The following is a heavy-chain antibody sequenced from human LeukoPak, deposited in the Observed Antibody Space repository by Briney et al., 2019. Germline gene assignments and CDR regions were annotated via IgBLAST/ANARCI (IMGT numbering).Heavy chain of an antibody. V-gene: IGHV3-23*01. CDR3: AQEHFDTSGYYSRFDN. CDR1: GFTVSSNY. CDR2: SAGSGGST. D-gene: IGHD3-22*01. J-gene: IGHJ4*02. Sequence: GGSLRLSCAASGFTVSSNYMSWVRQAPGKGLEWVASSAGSGGSTHYADSVKGRFTISRDNSQNTVYLHMNSLRADDTAVYYCAQEHFDTSGYYSRFDNWGQGILVTVSS.